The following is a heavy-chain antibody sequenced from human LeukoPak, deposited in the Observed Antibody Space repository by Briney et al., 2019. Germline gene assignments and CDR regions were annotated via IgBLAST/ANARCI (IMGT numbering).Heavy chain of an antibody. Sequence: PSETLSLTCTVSGVSISSSSYYWGWIRQPPGKGLEWIGSIYYSGSTYYNPSLKSRVTISVDTSKNQFSLKLSSVTAADTAVYYCARGLYGDYYFDYWGQGALVTVSS. V-gene: IGHV4-39*07. CDR3: ARGLYGDYYFDY. D-gene: IGHD4-17*01. CDR1: GVSISSSSYY. J-gene: IGHJ4*02. CDR2: IYYSGST.